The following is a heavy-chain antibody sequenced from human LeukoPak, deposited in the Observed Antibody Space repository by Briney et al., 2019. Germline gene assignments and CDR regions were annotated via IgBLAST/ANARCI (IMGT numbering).Heavy chain of an antibody. CDR3: ARDHLPIVVVPAAVPRGGEGITGTTLDY. V-gene: IGHV1-46*01. J-gene: IGHJ4*02. CDR1: GYTFTSYY. CDR2: INPSGGST. D-gene: IGHD2-2*01. Sequence: GSVKVSCKASGYTFTSYYMHWVRQAPGQGLEWMGIINPSGGSTSYAQKFQGRVTMTRDTSTSTVYMELSSLRSEDTAVYYCARDHLPIVVVPAAVPRGGEGITGTTLDYWGQGTLVTVSS.